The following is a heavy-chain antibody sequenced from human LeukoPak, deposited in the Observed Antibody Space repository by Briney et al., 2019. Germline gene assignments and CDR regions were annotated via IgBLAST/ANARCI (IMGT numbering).Heavy chain of an antibody. D-gene: IGHD6-13*01. V-gene: IGHV3-23*01. CDR1: GFTFSSYA. CDR3: AKEHPPHFLAAAPPPQY. Sequence: GGSLRLSCAASGFTFSSYAMSWVRQAPGKGLEWVSAISGIVGTTYYADSVKGRFTISRDNSKNTRYLQLNSLRAEDTAVYYCAKEHPPHFLAAAPPPQYWGQGTLVTVSS. J-gene: IGHJ4*02. CDR2: ISGIVGTT.